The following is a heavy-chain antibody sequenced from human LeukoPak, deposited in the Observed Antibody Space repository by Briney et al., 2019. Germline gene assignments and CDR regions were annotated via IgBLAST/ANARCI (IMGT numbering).Heavy chain of an antibody. V-gene: IGHV1-46*01. J-gene: IGHJ4*02. CDR3: ARDYGVGATPGYFDY. CDR2: INPSGGST. Sequence: GASVKVSCKASGYTFTSYYMHWVRQAPGQGLEWMGIINPSGGSTSYAQKFQGRVTMTRDTSTSTVYMELSSLRSEDTAVYYCARDYGVGATPGYFDYWGQGTLVTVSS. D-gene: IGHD1-26*01. CDR1: GYTFTSYY.